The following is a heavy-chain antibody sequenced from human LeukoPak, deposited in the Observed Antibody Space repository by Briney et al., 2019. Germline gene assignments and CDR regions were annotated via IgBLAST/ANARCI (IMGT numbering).Heavy chain of an antibody. J-gene: IGHJ6*03. D-gene: IGHD2-15*01. V-gene: IGHV3-64*01. CDR1: GFTFSSYG. CDR3: ARAGYCSGGSCYSGRYYYMDV. CDR2: ISSNGGST. Sequence: GGSLRLSCAASGFTFSSYGMHWVRQAPGKGLEYVSAISSNGGSTYYANSVKGRFTISRDNSKNTLYLQMGSLRAEDVAVYYCARAGYCSGGSCYSGRYYYMDVWGKGTTVTVSS.